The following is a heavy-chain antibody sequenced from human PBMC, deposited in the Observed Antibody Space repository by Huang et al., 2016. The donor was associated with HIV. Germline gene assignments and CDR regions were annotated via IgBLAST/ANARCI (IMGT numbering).Heavy chain of an antibody. J-gene: IGHJ4*02. V-gene: IGHV1-8*01. CDR3: ARGYCSGGTCYLYFDY. Sequence: QVQLVQSGAEVKKPGASVKVSCKASGYNFTSYDINWVRQATGQGLEWMGWMNPKSGKRGYAQNFQGRVTMIRNTSKSTAYMELSGLRSEDTAVYYCARGYCSGGTCYLYFDYWGQGTLVTVS. CDR2: MNPKSGKR. CDR1: GYNFTSYD. D-gene: IGHD2-15*01.